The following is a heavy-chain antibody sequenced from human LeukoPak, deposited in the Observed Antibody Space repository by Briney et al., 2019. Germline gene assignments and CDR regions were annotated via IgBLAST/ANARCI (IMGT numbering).Heavy chain of an antibody. CDR3: ATPDYYDSRQHEYFQH. V-gene: IGHV3-30*03. Sequence: GGSLRLSCAASGFTFSSYGMHWVRQAPGKGLEWVAVISYDGSNKYYADSVKGRFTISRDNSKNTLYLQMNSLRAEDTAVYYCATPDYYDSRQHEYFQHWGQGTLVTVSS. D-gene: IGHD3-22*01. CDR2: ISYDGSNK. J-gene: IGHJ1*01. CDR1: GFTFSSYG.